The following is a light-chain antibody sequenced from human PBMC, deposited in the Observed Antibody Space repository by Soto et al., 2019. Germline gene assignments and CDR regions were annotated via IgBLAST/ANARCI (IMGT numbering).Light chain of an antibody. V-gene: IGLV2-11*01. CDR2: DVS. J-gene: IGLJ3*02. Sequence: QSALTQPRSVSGSPGQSVTISCAGTSSDVGGYDFVSWYQQLPGKAPKLMIFDVSKRPSGVPDRFSGSKSGNTASLTISGLQAEDEADYYCCSYAGSDTLFGGGTKLTVL. CDR3: CSYAGSDTL. CDR1: SSDVGGYDF.